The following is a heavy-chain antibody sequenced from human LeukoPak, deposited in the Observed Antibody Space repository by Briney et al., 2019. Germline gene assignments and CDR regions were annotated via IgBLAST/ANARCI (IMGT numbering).Heavy chain of an antibody. CDR3: ARGGIRGYCSSTSCLPYNWFDP. D-gene: IGHD2-2*01. V-gene: IGHV1-69*04. J-gene: IGHJ5*02. Sequence: ASVKVSCKASGGTFSSYPISWVRQAPGQGLEWMGRIIPILGIVNYAQKFQGRVTITTDESTSTAYMELSSLRSEDTAVYYCARGGIRGYCSSTSCLPYNWFDPWGQGTLVTVSS. CDR1: GGTFSSYP. CDR2: IIPILGIV.